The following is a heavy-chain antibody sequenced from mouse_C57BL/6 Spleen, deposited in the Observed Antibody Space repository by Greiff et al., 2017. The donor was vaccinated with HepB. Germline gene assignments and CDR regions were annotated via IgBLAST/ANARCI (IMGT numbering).Heavy chain of an antibody. CDR1: GFTFSDAW. J-gene: IGHJ4*01. CDR3: TRNGYDYYYAMDY. CDR2: IRNKANNHAT. V-gene: IGHV6-6*01. Sequence: EVQGVESGGGLVQPGGSMKLSCAASGFTFSDAWMDWVRQSPEKGLEWVAEIRNKANNHATYYAESVKGRFTISRDDSKSSVYLQMNSLRAEDTGIYYCTRNGYDYYYAMDYWGQGTSVTVSS. D-gene: IGHD2-2*01.